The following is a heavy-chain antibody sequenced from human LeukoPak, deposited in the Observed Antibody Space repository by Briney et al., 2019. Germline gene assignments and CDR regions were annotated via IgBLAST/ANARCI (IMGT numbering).Heavy chain of an antibody. CDR1: GFTVSSNY. CDR3: ARSLPNYYDSSGFDY. V-gene: IGHV3-66*01. CDR2: IYSGGST. Sequence: GGSLRLSCAASGFTVSSNYMSWVRQAPGKGLEWVSVIYSGGSTYYADSVKGRFTISRGNSKNTLYLQMNSLRAEDTAVYYCARSLPNYYDSSGFDYWGQGTLVTVSS. D-gene: IGHD3-22*01. J-gene: IGHJ4*02.